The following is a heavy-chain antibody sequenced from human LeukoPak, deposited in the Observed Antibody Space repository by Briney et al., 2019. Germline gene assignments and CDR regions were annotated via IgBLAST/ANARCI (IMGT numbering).Heavy chain of an antibody. CDR2: IYYSGST. D-gene: IGHD3-10*01. J-gene: IGHJ4*02. CDR1: GGSISSSSYY. Sequence: PSETLSLTCTVSGGSISSSSYYWGWIRQPPGKGLEWIGSIYYSGSTYYNPSLKSRVTISVDTSKNQFSLKLSSVTAADTAVYYCARVYKDDYYFDYWGQGTLVTVSS. CDR3: ARVYKDDYYFDY. V-gene: IGHV4-39*07.